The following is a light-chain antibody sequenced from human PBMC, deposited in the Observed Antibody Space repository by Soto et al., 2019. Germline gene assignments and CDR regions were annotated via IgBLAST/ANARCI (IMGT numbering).Light chain of an antibody. V-gene: IGLV8-61*01. Sequence: QAVVTQEPSFSVSPGGTVTLTCGLSSGSVSTNYYPSWYQQTPGQAPRMLIHSTNTRSSGVPDRFSGSILGNKAALTITGAQADDESDYYCVLYMGSGIWVFGGGTKLTVL. CDR3: VLYMGSGIWV. J-gene: IGLJ3*02. CDR1: SGSVSTNYY. CDR2: STN.